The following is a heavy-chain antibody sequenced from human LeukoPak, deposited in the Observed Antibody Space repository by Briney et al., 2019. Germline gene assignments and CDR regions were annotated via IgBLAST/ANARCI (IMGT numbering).Heavy chain of an antibody. CDR2: ISAYNGNT. CDR1: GYTFTSYG. D-gene: IGHD2-2*01. V-gene: IGHV1-18*01. J-gene: IGHJ4*02. Sequence: ASVKVSCKASGYTFTSYGISWVRQAPGQGLEWMGWISAYNGNTNYAQKLQGRVTMTTDTSTSTAYMELRSLRSDDTAVYYCARVGPLGYCSSTSCYALRSFGYWGQGTLVTASS. CDR3: ARVGPLGYCSSTSCYALRSFGY.